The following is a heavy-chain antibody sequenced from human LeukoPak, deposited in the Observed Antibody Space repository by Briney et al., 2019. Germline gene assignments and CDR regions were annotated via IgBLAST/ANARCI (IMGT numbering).Heavy chain of an antibody. V-gene: IGHV4-39*01. Sequence: SETLSLTCTVSGGSISSSSYYWGWIRQPPGKGLEWIGSIYYSGSTYYNPSLKSRVTISVDTSKNQFSLKLSSVTAADTAVYHCARRAAHGGWRFDYWGQGTLVTVSS. J-gene: IGHJ4*02. CDR3: ARRAAHGGWRFDY. CDR2: IYYSGST. D-gene: IGHD6-19*01. CDR1: GGSISSSSYY.